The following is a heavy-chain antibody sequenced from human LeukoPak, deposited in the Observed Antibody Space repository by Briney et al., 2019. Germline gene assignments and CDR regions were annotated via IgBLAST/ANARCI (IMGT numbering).Heavy chain of an antibody. J-gene: IGHJ4*02. CDR1: GGTFSSYA. CDR3: ARLGIAVAGQDY. V-gene: IGHV1-69*13. CDR2: IIPIFGTA. Sequence: SVKVSCKASGGTFSSYAISWVRQAPGQGLEWMGGIIPIFGTANYAQKFRGRVTITADESTSTAYMELSSLRSEDTAVYYCARLGIAVAGQDYWGQGTLVTVSS. D-gene: IGHD6-19*01.